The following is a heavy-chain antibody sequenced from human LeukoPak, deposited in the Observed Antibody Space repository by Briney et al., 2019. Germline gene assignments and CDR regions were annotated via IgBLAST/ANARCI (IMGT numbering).Heavy chain of an antibody. Sequence: SETLSLTCTVSGGSISSYYWSWIRQPPGKGLEWNGYIYYSGSTNYNPSLKSRVTISVDTSKNQFSLKLSSVTAADTAVYYCARQGYSGYDPLRYWGQGTLVTVSS. V-gene: IGHV4-59*08. D-gene: IGHD5-12*01. CDR2: IYYSGST. J-gene: IGHJ4*02. CDR3: ARQGYSGYDPLRY. CDR1: GGSISSYY.